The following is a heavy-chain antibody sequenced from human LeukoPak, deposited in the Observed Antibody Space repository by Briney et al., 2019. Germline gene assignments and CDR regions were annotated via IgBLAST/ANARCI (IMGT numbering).Heavy chain of an antibody. V-gene: IGHV1-2*02. D-gene: IGHD3-10*01. CDR2: IIPNSGGT. CDR3: ARSNYYGSGSYYKY. Sequence: ASVKVSCKASGGTFSSYAISWVRQAPGQGLEWMGRIIPNSGGTNYAQKFQGRVAMTRDTSISTAYMELSRLRSDDTAVYYCARSNYYGSGSYYKYWGQGTLVTVSS. CDR1: GGTFSSYA. J-gene: IGHJ4*02.